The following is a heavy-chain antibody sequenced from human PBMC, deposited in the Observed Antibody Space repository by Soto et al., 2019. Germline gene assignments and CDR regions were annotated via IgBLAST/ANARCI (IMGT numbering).Heavy chain of an antibody. CDR1: GFTFINYS. CDR3: AREWIVANPCY. D-gene: IGHD5-12*01. CDR2: ISQDGDKE. V-gene: IGHV3-30-3*01. Sequence: QVHLVESGGGVVQPGRSLRLSCAASGFTFINYSMHWVRQAPAKGLEWVAVISQDGDKEYYSDSVKGRFTISRDNSKNTLYLQLNSLRPEDTAVYYCAREWIVANPCYWGQGTQVTVSS. J-gene: IGHJ4*02.